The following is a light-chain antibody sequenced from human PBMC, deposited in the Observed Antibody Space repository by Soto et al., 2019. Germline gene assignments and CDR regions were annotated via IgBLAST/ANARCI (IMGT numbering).Light chain of an antibody. CDR3: HQYKSYPWT. Sequence: DIQTTQSPSTLSASVGDRVTITCRASQSITNWLAWYQQKPGKAPKLLIYKASNLESGVPSRFSGSGSGTEFTLTITSLQPDDFATYYCHQYKSYPWTFGQGTKVEIK. V-gene: IGKV1-5*03. J-gene: IGKJ1*01. CDR1: QSITNW. CDR2: KAS.